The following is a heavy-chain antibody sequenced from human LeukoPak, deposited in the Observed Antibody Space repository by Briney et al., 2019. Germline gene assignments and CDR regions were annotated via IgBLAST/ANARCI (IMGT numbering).Heavy chain of an antibody. CDR3: AAAGYSSGWYGDYYYGMDV. V-gene: IGHV4-59*08. CDR1: GGSISSYY. J-gene: IGHJ6*02. D-gene: IGHD6-19*01. Sequence: SETLSLTCTVSGGSISSYYWSWIRQPPGKGLEWIGYISYSGSTNYNPSLKSRVTISVDTSKNQFSLKLSSVTAADTAVYYCAAAGYSSGWYGDYYYGMDVWGQGTTVTVSS. CDR2: ISYSGST.